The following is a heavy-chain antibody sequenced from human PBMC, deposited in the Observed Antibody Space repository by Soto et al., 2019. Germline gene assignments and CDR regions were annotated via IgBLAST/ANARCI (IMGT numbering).Heavy chain of an antibody. Sequence: ASVKVSCKASGGSFSSYAISWVRQAPGQGLEWMGGIIPIFGTANYAQKFQGRVTITADESTSTAYMGLSSLRCEDTAVYYCARATPLSFVVVPADIPETRMDVWGQGTTVTVSS. D-gene: IGHD2-2*02. J-gene: IGHJ6*02. CDR2: IIPIFGTA. V-gene: IGHV1-69*13. CDR1: GGSFSSYA. CDR3: ARATPLSFVVVPADIPETRMDV.